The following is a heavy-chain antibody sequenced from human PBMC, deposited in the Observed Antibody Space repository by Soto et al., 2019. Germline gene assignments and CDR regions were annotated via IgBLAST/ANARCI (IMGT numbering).Heavy chain of an antibody. CDR2: IIPLFGTP. D-gene: IGHD5-12*01. CDR3: ASERVAEMATGGYFDN. CDR1: GGTFSDLA. J-gene: IGHJ4*02. Sequence: QVHLVQSGAEVKKPGSSVKVSCKTSGGTFSDLAFSWVRQAPRQGLEWVGGIIPLFGTPNYAREFQGRVSISAEESSNTVYMELRSLRSEDTAVYYWASERVAEMATGGYFDNWGQGTLVTVSS. V-gene: IGHV1-69*01.